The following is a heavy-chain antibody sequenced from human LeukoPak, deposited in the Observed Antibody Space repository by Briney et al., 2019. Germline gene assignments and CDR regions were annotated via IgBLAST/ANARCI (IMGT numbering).Heavy chain of an antibody. CDR3: AKHMRATNTYSFFGLDV. Sequence: PGRSLRLSSAATGFTFKDYGMHWVRQPPGKGLEWVSSINWNGGGTDYADSVKGRFTISRDNAKDSLYLQLSSLSPEDTALYYCAKHMRATNTYSFFGLDVWGQGTTVTVSS. CDR1: GFTFKDYG. CDR2: INWNGGGT. D-gene: IGHD1-26*01. J-gene: IGHJ6*02. V-gene: IGHV3-9*01.